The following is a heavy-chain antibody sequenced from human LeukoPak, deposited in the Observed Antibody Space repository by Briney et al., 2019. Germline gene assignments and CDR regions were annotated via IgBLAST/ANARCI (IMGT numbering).Heavy chain of an antibody. CDR1: GFTFSRFW. CDR2: IKQGGSEI. CDR3: ARDRESESDSEGDY. Sequence: PGGSLRLSCSPSGFTFSRFWMSWVRQAPGKGMEYVALIKQGGSEIFHMDSVKGRFTISRDDATNSLYLQMNSLRVEDTALYYCARDRESESDSEGDYWGQGTRVTVSS. J-gene: IGHJ4*02. D-gene: IGHD4-11*01. V-gene: IGHV3-7*01.